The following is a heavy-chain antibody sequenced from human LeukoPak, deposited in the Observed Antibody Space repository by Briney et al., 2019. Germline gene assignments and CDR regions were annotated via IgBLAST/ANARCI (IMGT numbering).Heavy chain of an antibody. CDR1: GFTFSDYY. Sequence: GGSLRLPCAASGFTFSDYYMSWIRQAPGKGLEWVAYIRSSGSTIYYADSVKGRFTLSRDNAQNSLYLQMNSLRAEDTAVYYCARDDRRNDFWSGRHINWFDRWGQGTLVTVSS. J-gene: IGHJ5*02. D-gene: IGHD3-3*01. CDR3: ARDDRRNDFWSGRHINWFDR. V-gene: IGHV3-11*01. CDR2: IRSSGSTI.